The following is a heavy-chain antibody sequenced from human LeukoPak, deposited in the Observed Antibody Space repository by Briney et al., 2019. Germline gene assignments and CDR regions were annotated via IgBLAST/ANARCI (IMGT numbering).Heavy chain of an antibody. CDR2: ISYDGSNK. V-gene: IGHV3-30*03. CDR1: GFTFSSYG. CDR3: ARDSFDYQYYYGMDV. Sequence: GRSLRLSCAASGFTFSSYGMHWVRQAPGKGLEWVAVISYDGSNKYYADSVKGRFTISRDNSKNTLYLQMNSLGAEDTAVYYCARDSFDYQYYYGMDVWGQGTTVTVSS. J-gene: IGHJ6*02.